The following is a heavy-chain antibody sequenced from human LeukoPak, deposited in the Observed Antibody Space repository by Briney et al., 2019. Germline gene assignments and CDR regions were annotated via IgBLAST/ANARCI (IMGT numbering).Heavy chain of an antibody. CDR2: IYYSGST. V-gene: IGHV4-39*01. Sequence: PSETLSLTCAVSGDSISTSNSYWGWIRRPPGKGLEWVGSIYYSGSTYYNPSLKSRVTISVDTSKNQFSLRLSSVTAADTAVYYCARLPIVVVINPDYDSFDIWGQGTVVTVSS. CDR3: ARLPIVVVINPDYDSFDI. J-gene: IGHJ3*02. D-gene: IGHD3-22*01. CDR1: GDSISTSNSY.